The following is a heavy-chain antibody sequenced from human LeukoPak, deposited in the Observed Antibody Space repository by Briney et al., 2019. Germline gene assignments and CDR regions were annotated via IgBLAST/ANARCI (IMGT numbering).Heavy chain of an antibody. Sequence: PSETLSLTCAVYGGSFSGYYWSWLRQPPGKGLEWIGEINHSGSTNYNPSLKSRVTISVDTSKNQFSLKLSSVTAADTAVYYCARAVYSSSWSNWGQGTLVTVSS. D-gene: IGHD6-13*01. CDR1: GGSFSGYY. CDR2: INHSGST. CDR3: ARAVYSSSWSN. V-gene: IGHV4-34*01. J-gene: IGHJ4*02.